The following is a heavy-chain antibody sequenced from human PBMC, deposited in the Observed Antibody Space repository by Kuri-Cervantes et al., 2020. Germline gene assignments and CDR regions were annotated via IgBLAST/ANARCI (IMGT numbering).Heavy chain of an antibody. Sequence: GESLKISCAASGFTFSNFSMNWVRQAPGKGLECVSFITTSSTCISYADSVKGRFTISRDNAKNSLYLQMNSLRAEDTAVYYCARDILAAAGTSWGQGTLVTVSS. J-gene: IGHJ4*02. CDR2: ITTSSTCI. V-gene: IGHV3-21*01. CDR1: GFTFSNFS. CDR3: ARDILAAAGTS. D-gene: IGHD6-13*01.